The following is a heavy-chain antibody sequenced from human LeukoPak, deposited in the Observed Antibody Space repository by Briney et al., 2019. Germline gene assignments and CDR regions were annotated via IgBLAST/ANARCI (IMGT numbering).Heavy chain of an antibody. V-gene: IGHV3-15*07. Sequence: PGGSLRLSCATSGFTFSNACMNWVRQAPGKGLEWVGRIRSNSDGGTIDYAAPVKGRFTLSRDDSKTTPYLQMNSLQTEDTAVYYCARAPAAPDYWGQGTLVTVSS. D-gene: IGHD6-25*01. J-gene: IGHJ4*02. CDR3: ARAPAAPDY. CDR1: GFTFSNAC. CDR2: IRSNSDGGTI.